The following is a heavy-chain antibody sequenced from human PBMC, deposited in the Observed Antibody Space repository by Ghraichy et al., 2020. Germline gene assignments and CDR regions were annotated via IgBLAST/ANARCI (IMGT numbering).Heavy chain of an antibody. J-gene: IGHJ4*02. CDR1: GGSISSSSYY. D-gene: IGHD3-22*01. V-gene: IGHV4-39*01. Sequence: SETLSLTCTVFGGSISSSSYYWGWIRQPPGKGLEWIGSIYYSGSTYYNPSLKSRVTISVDTSKNQFSLKLSSVTAADTAVYYCARHIPSYYDSSGYSDYWGQGTLVTVSS. CDR2: IYYSGST. CDR3: ARHIPSYYDSSGYSDY.